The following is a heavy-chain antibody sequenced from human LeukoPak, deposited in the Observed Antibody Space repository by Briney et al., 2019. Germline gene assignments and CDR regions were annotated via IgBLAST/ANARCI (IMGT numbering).Heavy chain of an antibody. D-gene: IGHD6-19*01. CDR2: ISGSGGST. CDR3: AKGRSRYSSEFDY. J-gene: IGHJ4*02. V-gene: IGHV3-23*01. CDR1: GFTFSSYG. Sequence: PGGSLRLSCAASGFTFSSYGMSWVRQAPGKGLEWVSAISGSGGSTYYADSVKGRFTISRDNSKNTLYLQMNSLRAEDTAVYYCAKGRSRYSSEFDYWGQGTLVTVSS.